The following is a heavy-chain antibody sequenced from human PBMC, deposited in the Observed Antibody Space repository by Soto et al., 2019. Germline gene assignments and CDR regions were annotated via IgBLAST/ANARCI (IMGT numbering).Heavy chain of an antibody. D-gene: IGHD2-2*01. CDR3: ARDLQDIVLVPASPFPGMDV. CDR1: GGSISSGDYY. Sequence: QVQLQESGPGLVKPSQTLSLTCTVSGGSISSGDYYWSWIRQPPGKGLEWIGYIYYSGSTYYNPSPRRRVTLSVDTSKNQFSLKLSSVTAADTAVYYCARDLQDIVLVPASPFPGMDVWGQGTTVTVSS. V-gene: IGHV4-30-4*01. CDR2: IYYSGST. J-gene: IGHJ6*02.